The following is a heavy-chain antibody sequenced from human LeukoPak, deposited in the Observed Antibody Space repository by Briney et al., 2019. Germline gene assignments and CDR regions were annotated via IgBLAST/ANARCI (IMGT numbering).Heavy chain of an antibody. CDR2: ISYDGSNK. Sequence: GGSLRLSCAASGLTFSSYGMHWVRQAPGKGLEWVAVISYDGSNKYYADSVKGRFTISRDNSKNTLYLQMNSLRAEDTAVYYCAKKPNLYCSGGSCYHYWGQGTLVTVSS. CDR3: AKKPNLYCSGGSCYHY. CDR1: GLTFSSYG. V-gene: IGHV3-30*18. D-gene: IGHD2-15*01. J-gene: IGHJ4*02.